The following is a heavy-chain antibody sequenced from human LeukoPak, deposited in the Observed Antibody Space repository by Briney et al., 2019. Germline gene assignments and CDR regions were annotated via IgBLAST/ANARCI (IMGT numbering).Heavy chain of an antibody. Sequence: SETLSLTCTVSGGSISSSSYYWSWIRQPPGKGLEWIGYIYYGGSTYYNPSLKSRVTISVDTSKNQFSLKLSSVTAADTAVYYCARATYSSGWGLDYWGQGTLVTVSS. D-gene: IGHD6-19*01. J-gene: IGHJ4*02. V-gene: IGHV4-30-4*07. CDR2: IYYGGST. CDR3: ARATYSSGWGLDY. CDR1: GGSISSSSYY.